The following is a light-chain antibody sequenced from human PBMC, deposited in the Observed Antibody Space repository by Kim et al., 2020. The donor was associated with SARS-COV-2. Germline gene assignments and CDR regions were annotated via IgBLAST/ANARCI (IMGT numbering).Light chain of an antibody. Sequence: QSVLTQPPSTSGTPGQRVTISCSGSTSNIGTNTVNWYQQLPGTAPKLLICINNQRPSGVPDRFSGSKSGTSASLAISGLQSEDEADYYCATWDDSLGARVFGGGTQLTVL. CDR1: TSNIGTNT. CDR2: INN. J-gene: IGLJ3*02. CDR3: ATWDDSLGARV. V-gene: IGLV1-44*01.